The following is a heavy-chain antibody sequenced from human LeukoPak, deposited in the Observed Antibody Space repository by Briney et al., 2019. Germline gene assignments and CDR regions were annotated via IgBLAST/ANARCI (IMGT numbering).Heavy chain of an antibody. D-gene: IGHD6-6*01. Sequence: GESLKISCQTSGFTFTDYWIGWVRQMPGKGLEWMGIIYPGDSDTKYSPSFRGQVTMSADKSTNTAYLQSGSLKASHTAMYFCARGDASMATGFNYWGQGTLVTVSS. CDR1: GFTFTDYW. V-gene: IGHV5-51*01. J-gene: IGHJ4*02. CDR3: ARGDASMATGFNY. CDR2: IYPGDSDT.